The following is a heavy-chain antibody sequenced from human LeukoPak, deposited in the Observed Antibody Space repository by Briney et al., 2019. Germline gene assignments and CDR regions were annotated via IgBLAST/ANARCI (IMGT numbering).Heavy chain of an antibody. CDR2: IKQDGSEK. D-gene: IGHD3-10*01. CDR1: GFTFSSYW. J-gene: IGHJ3*02. V-gene: IGHV3-7*01. CDR3: ARDRYYYGSGSYYNDDAFDI. Sequence: PGGSLRLSCAASGFTFSSYWMSWVRQAPGKGLEWVANIKQDGSEKYYVDSVKGRFTISRDNAKNSLYLQMNSLRAEDTAVYYCARDRYYYGSGSYYNDDAFDIWGQGTMVTVPS.